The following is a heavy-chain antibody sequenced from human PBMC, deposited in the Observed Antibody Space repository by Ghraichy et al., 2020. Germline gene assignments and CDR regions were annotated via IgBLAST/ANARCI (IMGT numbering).Heavy chain of an antibody. CDR2: ISGGGTST. V-gene: IGHV3-23*01. CDR3: AKAYSSGWYSLAPNAFNI. Sequence: SCAASGFSFSSYAMSWVRQAPGKGLEWVSAISGGGTSTYYADSVKGRFTISRDNSKNTLYLQMNSLRVEDTAVYYCAKAYSSGWYSLAPNAFNIWGQGTMVTVSS. J-gene: IGHJ3*02. D-gene: IGHD6-19*01. CDR1: GFSFSSYA.